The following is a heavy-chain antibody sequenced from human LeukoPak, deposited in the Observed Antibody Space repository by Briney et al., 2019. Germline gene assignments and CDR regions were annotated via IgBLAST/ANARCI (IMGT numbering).Heavy chain of an antibody. CDR3: ARDPLGKYYFDY. CDR2: IYSGGST. J-gene: IGHJ4*02. D-gene: IGHD3-16*02. CDR1: GFTFSSYS. Sequence: GGSLRLSCAASGFTFSSYSMNWVRQAPGKGLEWVSVIYSGGSTYYADSVKGRFTISRDNSKNTLYLQMNSLRAEDTAVYYCARDPLGKYYFDYWGQGTLVTVSS. V-gene: IGHV3-53*01.